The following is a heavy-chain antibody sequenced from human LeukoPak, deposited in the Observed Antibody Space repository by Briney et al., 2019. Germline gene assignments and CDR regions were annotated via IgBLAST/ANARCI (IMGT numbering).Heavy chain of an antibody. CDR3: ARDRDTAMVHAAFDI. J-gene: IGHJ3*02. CDR2: ISYDGSNK. D-gene: IGHD5-18*01. V-gene: IGHV3-30*04. Sequence: GVSLRLSCAASRFTFSSYAIHWVRQAPGKGLEWVAVISYDGSNKYYADSVEGRFTISRDNSKNTLYLQMNSLRAEDTAVYYCARDRDTAMVHAAFDIWGQGTMVTVSP. CDR1: RFTFSSYA.